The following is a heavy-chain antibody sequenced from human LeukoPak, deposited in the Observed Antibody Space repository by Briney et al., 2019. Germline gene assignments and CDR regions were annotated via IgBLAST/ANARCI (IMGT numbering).Heavy chain of an antibody. D-gene: IGHD2-2*01. V-gene: IGHV4-34*01. CDR1: GGSFSGYY. Sequence: TSETLSLTCAVYGGSFSGYYWSWIRQPPGKGLEWIGEINHSGSTNYNPSLKSRVTISVDTSKNQFSLKLSSVTAADTAVYYCARQVVVVPARPSWFDPWGQGTLSPSPQ. J-gene: IGHJ5*02. CDR3: ARQVVVVPARPSWFDP. CDR2: INHSGST.